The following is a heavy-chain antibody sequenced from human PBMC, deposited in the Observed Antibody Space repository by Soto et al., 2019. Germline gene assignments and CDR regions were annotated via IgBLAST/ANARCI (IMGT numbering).Heavy chain of an antibody. CDR3: ATRKGGNYYYYYYMDV. CDR2: FDPEDGET. J-gene: IGHJ6*03. Sequence: GASVKVSCKVSGYTLTELSMHWVRQAPGKGLEWMGGFDPEDGETIYAQKFQGRVTMTEDTSTDTAYMELSSLRSEDTVVYYCATRKGGNYYYYYYMDVWGKGTTVTVAS. CDR1: GYTLTELS. V-gene: IGHV1-24*01. D-gene: IGHD1-26*01.